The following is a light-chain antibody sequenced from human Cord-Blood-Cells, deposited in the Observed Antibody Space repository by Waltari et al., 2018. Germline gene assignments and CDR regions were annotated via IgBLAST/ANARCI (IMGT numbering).Light chain of an antibody. CDR1: NIGSKS. V-gene: IGLV3-21*04. CDR3: QVWDSSSDRHYV. CDR2: YDS. J-gene: IGLJ1*01. Sequence: SYVLTQPPSVSVAPGKTARITCGGNNIGSKSVHWYQQKPGQAPVLVIYYDSDRPSGIPERFSGSNSGNTATLTISRVEAGDEADYYCQVWDSSSDRHYVFGTGTKVTVL.